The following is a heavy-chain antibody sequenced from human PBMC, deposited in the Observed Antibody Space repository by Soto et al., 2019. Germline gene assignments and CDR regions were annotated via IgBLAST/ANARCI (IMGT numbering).Heavy chain of an antibody. CDR1: GYTLTSYD. CDR3: ARASSSGWSNFDY. D-gene: IGHD6-19*01. Sequence: ASVKVSCKASGYTLTSYDINWVRQATGQGLEWMGWMNPNSGKTGYAQKFKGRVTITRNTSKSTTKMEQSSLRTEDTAVNYCARASSSGWSNFDYWGQGTLVTVSS. V-gene: IGHV1-8*01. J-gene: IGHJ4*02. CDR2: MNPNSGKT.